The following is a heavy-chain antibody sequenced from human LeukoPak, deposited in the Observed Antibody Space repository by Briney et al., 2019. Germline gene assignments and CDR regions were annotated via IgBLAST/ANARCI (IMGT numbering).Heavy chain of an antibody. Sequence: ASVKVSCKVSGYTFTGYYMHWLRQAPGQGLEWMGWINPNNGGTNYAQRVQGRVTMTRDTSISTVYMELSRLRFDDTAVYYCASGPSLGTTHPYFNYWGQGTLVTVSS. CDR2: INPNNGGT. V-gene: IGHV1-2*02. CDR3: ASGPSLGTTHPYFNY. J-gene: IGHJ4*02. CDR1: GYTFTGYY. D-gene: IGHD2-15*01.